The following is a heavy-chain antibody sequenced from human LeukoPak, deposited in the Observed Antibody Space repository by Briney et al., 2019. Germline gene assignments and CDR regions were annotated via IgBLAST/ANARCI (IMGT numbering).Heavy chain of an antibody. CDR3: AKVTDLYRRGDTYYRLYFFDY. CDR1: GFTFSSRG. CDR2: ISGSGGST. Sequence: GGSLRLSCAASGFTFSSRGMSWVRQAPGKGLKWVSAISGSGGSTYYADSVKGRSTISRDNSKNTLYLQMNRLSLEDTAMHSCAKVTDLYRRGDTYYRLYFFDYWGQGTLVTVSS. D-gene: IGHD2/OR15-2a*01. V-gene: IGHV3-23*01. J-gene: IGHJ4*02.